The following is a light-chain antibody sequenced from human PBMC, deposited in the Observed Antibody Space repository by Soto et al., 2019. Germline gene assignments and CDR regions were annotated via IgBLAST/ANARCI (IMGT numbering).Light chain of an antibody. CDR1: QSIDKW. CDR2: KAS. CDR3: QQYSKYPWT. J-gene: IGKJ1*01. Sequence: DIQMTQSPSTLSASVGDRVTVTCRASQSIDKWLAWYQHKPGKAPKLLMYKASLLQSGIPSRFSGSGSGTEFTLTISSLQSDDVASYYCQQYSKYPWTFGQWTKVEV. V-gene: IGKV1-5*03.